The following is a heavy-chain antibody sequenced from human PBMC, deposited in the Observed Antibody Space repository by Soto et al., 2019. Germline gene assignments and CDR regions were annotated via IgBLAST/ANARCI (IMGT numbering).Heavy chain of an antibody. Sequence: QVQLQESGPGLVKPSQSLSLTCTVSRGSISSGSYYWSWIRQHPGKGLEWIGYIYYSGSTYYNPSLKSRVTISVHTSENQLSLNPCSVTAADTAVYYSARGVNYDSSGYFSDSDYWGQGTLVTVSS. D-gene: IGHD3-22*01. CDR1: RGSISSGSYY. CDR2: IYYSGST. CDR3: ARGVNYDSSGYFSDSDY. J-gene: IGHJ4*02. V-gene: IGHV4-31*03.